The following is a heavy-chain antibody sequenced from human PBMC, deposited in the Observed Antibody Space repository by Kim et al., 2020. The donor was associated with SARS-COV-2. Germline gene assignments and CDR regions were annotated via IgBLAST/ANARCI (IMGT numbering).Heavy chain of an antibody. Sequence: GGSLRLSCAASGFSFRNAWMSWVRQAPGKGLEWVGRIKTKSEGGTMDYGAPVKGRFTISRDDSKSTVYLQMNSLKTEDTAVYYCSTGYTLTTQYDMDVWGQGTTVTVSS. CDR2: IKTKSEGGTM. J-gene: IGHJ6*02. V-gene: IGHV3-15*01. CDR1: GFSFRNAW. CDR3: STGYTLTTQYDMDV. D-gene: IGHD4-4*01.